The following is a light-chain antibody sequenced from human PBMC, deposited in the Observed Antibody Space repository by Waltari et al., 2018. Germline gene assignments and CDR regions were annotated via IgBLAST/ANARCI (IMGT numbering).Light chain of an antibody. J-gene: IGKJ2*01. Sequence: IAMTQSPSTLYASVGDRVTITCRASQNIGTWVAWYQQKPGKAPKLLIFDGSTLESGVPSRFSGSASGTDFTLTINSLQPDDFASYFCQQYNSYLSSFGQGTKLEI. V-gene: IGKV1-5*01. CDR3: QQYNSYLSS. CDR2: DGS. CDR1: QNIGTW.